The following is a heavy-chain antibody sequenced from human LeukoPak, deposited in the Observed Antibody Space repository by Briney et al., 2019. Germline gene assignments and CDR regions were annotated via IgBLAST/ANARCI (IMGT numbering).Heavy chain of an antibody. CDR1: GYTFTSYY. D-gene: IGHD4-17*01. CDR3: ARGAQVTTWAIYYYMDV. CDR2: MNPNSGNT. V-gene: IGHV1-8*01. Sequence: GASVKVSCKASGYTFTSYYINWVRQATGQGPEWMGWMNPNSGNTDYAQKFQGRVTMTRNTSISTAYMELSSLRSEDTAVYYCARGAQVTTWAIYYYMDVWGKGTTVTISS. J-gene: IGHJ6*03.